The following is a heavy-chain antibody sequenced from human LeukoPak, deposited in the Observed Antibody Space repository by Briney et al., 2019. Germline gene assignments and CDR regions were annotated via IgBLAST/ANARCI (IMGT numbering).Heavy chain of an antibody. D-gene: IGHD3-22*01. V-gene: IGHV3-23*01. CDR3: AKYDSSGYYYDYFDY. Sequence: PGGSLRLSCAASGFTFSSYAMSWVRQAPGKGLEWVSAIGGSGGSTYYADSVKGRFTISRDNSKNTLYLQMNSLRAEDTAVYYCAKYDSSGYYYDYFDYWGQGTLVTVSS. CDR2: IGGSGGST. J-gene: IGHJ4*02. CDR1: GFTFSSYA.